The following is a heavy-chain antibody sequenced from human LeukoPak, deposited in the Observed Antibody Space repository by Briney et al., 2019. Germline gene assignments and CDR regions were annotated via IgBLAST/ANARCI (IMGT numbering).Heavy chain of an antibody. Sequence: GGSLRLSCAASGFTLSSYAMSWVRQAPGKGLEWVSLISGNAGSTYYADSVKGRFTISRDNSKSTLYLQMNSLRAEDTAVYYCAKAHQIVVVPAAIDWFDPWGQGTLVTVSS. J-gene: IGHJ5*02. CDR2: ISGNAGST. CDR3: AKAHQIVVVPAAIDWFDP. CDR1: GFTLSSYA. D-gene: IGHD2-2*01. V-gene: IGHV3-23*01.